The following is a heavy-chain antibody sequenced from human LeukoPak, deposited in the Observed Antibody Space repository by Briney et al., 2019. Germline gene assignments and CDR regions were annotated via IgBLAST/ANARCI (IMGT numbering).Heavy chain of an antibody. J-gene: IGHJ4*02. Sequence: GGSLRLSCAASGFTFSAYNMNWVRQAPGKGLEWVSSIHITSDWVYYVDSVKGRFTISRDSAKNSLYLQMNSLRAEDTAVYYCARGLRRYSSSHAEIDYWGQGTLVTVSS. V-gene: IGHV3-21*01. CDR1: GFTFSAYN. CDR2: IHITSDWV. CDR3: ARGLRRYSSSHAEIDY. D-gene: IGHD6-6*01.